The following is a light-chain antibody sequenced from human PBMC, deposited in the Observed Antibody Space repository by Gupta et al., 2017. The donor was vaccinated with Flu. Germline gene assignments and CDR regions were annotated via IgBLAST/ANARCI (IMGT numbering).Light chain of an antibody. CDR1: QSVSSN. CDR2: GAS. Sequence: IVTTQSPATLSASPGERATLSCRASQSVSSNLAWYQQKPGQAARLLIYGASTRATGIPARFSSSGSGTEFTLTISSLQSEDFAVYYCQQYNNWPRTFGQGTKVEIK. V-gene: IGKV3-15*01. CDR3: QQYNNWPRT. J-gene: IGKJ1*01.